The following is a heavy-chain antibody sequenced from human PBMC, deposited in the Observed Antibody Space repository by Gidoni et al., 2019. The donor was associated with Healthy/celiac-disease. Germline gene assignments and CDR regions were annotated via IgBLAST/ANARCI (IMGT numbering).Heavy chain of an antibody. CDR2: INHSGST. CDR3: ARGSYGVNWGKYFQH. CDR1: GGSFSGYY. D-gene: IGHD7-27*01. Sequence: QVQLQQWGAGLLKPSETLSLTCAVYGGSFSGYYWSWIRQPPGKGLEWIGEINHSGSTNYNPSLKSRVTISVDTSKNQFSLKLSSVTAADTAVYYWARGSYGVNWGKYFQHWGQGTLVTVSS. V-gene: IGHV4-34*01. J-gene: IGHJ1*01.